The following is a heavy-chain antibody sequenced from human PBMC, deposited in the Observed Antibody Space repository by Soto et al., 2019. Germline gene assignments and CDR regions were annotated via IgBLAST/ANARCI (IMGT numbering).Heavy chain of an antibody. J-gene: IGHJ5*02. Sequence: PSQTLSLTCFVYGGSVTSHQLSWIRQFPGQGLECIAYTSYTGNTNYYPSLQTRVTISLDTSKNKLSLSLTSMTAADTDVYYCARGMPAGFTHDFDPWGQGTLVTVSS. D-gene: IGHD1-1*01. CDR3: ARGMPAGFTHDFDP. CDR2: TSYTGNT. V-gene: IGHV4-59*02. CDR1: GGSVTSHQ.